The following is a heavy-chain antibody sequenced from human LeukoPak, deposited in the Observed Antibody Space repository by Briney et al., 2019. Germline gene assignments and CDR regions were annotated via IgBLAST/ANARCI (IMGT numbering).Heavy chain of an antibody. CDR3: AKGYLWFGELLDY. Sequence: GGSLRLSCAASTFTFSSDSMNWVRQAPGKGLEWVSSISSSSDYIYYADSVKGRFTISRDNAKNSLFLQMNSLRAEDTAVYYCAKGYLWFGELLDYWGQGTLVTVSS. D-gene: IGHD3-10*01. CDR1: TFTFSSDS. V-gene: IGHV3-21*04. CDR2: ISSSSDYI. J-gene: IGHJ4*02.